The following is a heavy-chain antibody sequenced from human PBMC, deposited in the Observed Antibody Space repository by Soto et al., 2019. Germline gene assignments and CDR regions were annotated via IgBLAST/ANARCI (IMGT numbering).Heavy chain of an antibody. D-gene: IGHD3-10*01. CDR1: GFTFDYYW. V-gene: IGHV3-74*01. J-gene: IGHJ3*01. CDR2: VHSDGTTT. Sequence: GGSLRLSCAASGFTFDYYWMHWVRRAPGKGLVWVSRVHSDGTTTTYADSVKGRFTISRDNARNTVSLQMSSLRAEDTAIYYCARGDRGGFDLWGHGTVVTVSS. CDR3: ARGDRGGFDL.